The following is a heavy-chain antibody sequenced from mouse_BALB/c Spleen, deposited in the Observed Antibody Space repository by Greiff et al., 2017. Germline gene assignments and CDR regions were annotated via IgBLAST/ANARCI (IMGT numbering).Heavy chain of an antibody. CDR1: GYSITSDYA. J-gene: IGHJ1*01. D-gene: IGHD1-2*01. Sequence: EVQLQQSGPGLVKPSQSLSLTCTVTGYSITSDYAWNWIRQFPGNKLEWMGYISYSGSTSYNPSLKSRISITRDTSKNQFFLQLNSVTTEDTATYYCARFITTGYWYFDVWGAGTTVTVSS. V-gene: IGHV3-2*02. CDR3: ARFITTGYWYFDV. CDR2: ISYSGST.